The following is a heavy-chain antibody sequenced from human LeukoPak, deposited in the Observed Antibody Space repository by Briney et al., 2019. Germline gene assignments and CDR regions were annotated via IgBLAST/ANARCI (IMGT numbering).Heavy chain of an antibody. Sequence: GGSLRLSWAASGFTFSDYWMNWVRQAPGRGLEWVANIKQDETEKHYVDSVKGRFTISRDNAKNSLYLQMNSLRAEDTAVYYCARAAGVVVPEHYYYYYYMDVWGKGTTVTVSS. CDR1: GFTFSDYW. J-gene: IGHJ6*03. CDR2: IKQDETEK. V-gene: IGHV3-7*01. D-gene: IGHD2-2*01. CDR3: ARAAGVVVPEHYYYYYYMDV.